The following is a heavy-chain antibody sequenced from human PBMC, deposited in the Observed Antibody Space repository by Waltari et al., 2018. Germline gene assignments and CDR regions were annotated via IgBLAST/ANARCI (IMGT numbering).Heavy chain of an antibody. Sequence: QLQLQESGPGLVKPSETLSLTCTVSGGSISSSSYYWGWIRQPPGKGLDWIGSIYYSGSTYYNPSLKSRVTISVDTSKNQFSLKLSSVTAADTAVYYCARDLYYYFWSGYNWFDPWGQGTLVTVSS. D-gene: IGHD3-3*01. CDR1: GGSISSSSYY. J-gene: IGHJ5*02. CDR2: IYYSGST. V-gene: IGHV4-39*02. CDR3: ARDLYYYFWSGYNWFDP.